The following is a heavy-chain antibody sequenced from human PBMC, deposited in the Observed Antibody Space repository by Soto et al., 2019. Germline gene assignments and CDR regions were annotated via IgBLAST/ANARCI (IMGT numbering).Heavy chain of an antibody. D-gene: IGHD3-22*01. Sequence: QVQVVQSGAEVKKPGASVKVSCKTSGYTFNKYPIHWVRQAPGQGLEWMGWINPANGDTGFSQKFQDRVTITRDTSARTAYMELSSLRAEDTAVYYCAREDYYDSGMDHFDYWGQGTLVTVSS. CDR2: INPANGDT. V-gene: IGHV1-3*01. CDR1: GYTFNKYP. J-gene: IGHJ4*02. CDR3: AREDYYDSGMDHFDY.